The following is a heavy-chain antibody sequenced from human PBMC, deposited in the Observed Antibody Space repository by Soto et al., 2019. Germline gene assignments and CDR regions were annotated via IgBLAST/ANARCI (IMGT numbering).Heavy chain of an antibody. J-gene: IGHJ4*02. Sequence: QITLKESGPPLVKPTQTLTLTCTFSGFSLTSRPVGVGWVRQPPGKALEWLAFIYWDDDKRYSPSLRSTLTLSKDDSKNHVVLTMRNRDPVDTATYYCAHRRNCDGSWSEGVFDYWGQGILVTVSS. CDR2: IYWDDDK. D-gene: IGHD2-21*01. CDR3: AHRRNCDGSWSEGVFDY. V-gene: IGHV2-5*02. CDR1: GFSLTSRPVG.